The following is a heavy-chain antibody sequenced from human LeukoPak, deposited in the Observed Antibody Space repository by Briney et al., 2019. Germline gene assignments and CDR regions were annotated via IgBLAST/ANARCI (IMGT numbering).Heavy chain of an antibody. V-gene: IGHV3-48*02. Sequence: GGSLRLSCAASGFTFSSYSMNWVRQAPGXGLEWVSYISSSSSTIYYADSVKGRFTISRDNAKNSLYLQMNSLRDEDTAVYYCARVRNYYYGMDVWGQGTTVTVSS. CDR2: ISSSSSTI. CDR1: GFTFSSYS. J-gene: IGHJ6*02. CDR3: ARVRNYYYGMDV.